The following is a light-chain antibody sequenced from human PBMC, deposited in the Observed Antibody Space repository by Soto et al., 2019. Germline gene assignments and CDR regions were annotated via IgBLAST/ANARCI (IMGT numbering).Light chain of an antibody. CDR3: TSYTTSSTYV. J-gene: IGLJ1*01. CDR2: EVS. CDR1: SSDVGGNKY. V-gene: IGLV2-14*01. Sequence: QSVLTQPASVSGSPGQSITISCTGTSSDVGGNKYVSWYQQYPGKAPKLMIFEVSKRPSGVSNRFSGSKSGKTASLTISGLQTADEAHYYCTSYTTSSTYVYGTSTKVTVL.